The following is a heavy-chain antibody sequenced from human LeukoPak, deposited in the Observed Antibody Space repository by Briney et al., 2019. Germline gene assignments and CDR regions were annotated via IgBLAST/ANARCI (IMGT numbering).Heavy chain of an antibody. D-gene: IGHD3-16*02. CDR2: IYYSGST. J-gene: IGHJ4*02. V-gene: IGHV4-39*07. CDR3: ARDYRGTYPPGYFDY. Sequence: SETLSLTCTVSGASISSSSYYWGWIRQPPGKGLEWIGTIYYSGSTYYNPSLKSRVTISLDTSKNQFSLNLSSLTAADTAVYYCARDYRGTYPPGYFDYWGQGTLVTVSS. CDR1: GASISSSSYY.